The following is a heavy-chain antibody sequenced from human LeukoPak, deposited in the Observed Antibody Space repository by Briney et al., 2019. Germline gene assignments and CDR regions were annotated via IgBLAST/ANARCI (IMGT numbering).Heavy chain of an antibody. J-gene: IGHJ4*02. V-gene: IGHV3-30-3*01. CDR2: ISYDGSNK. D-gene: IGHD3-22*01. CDR3: AREYYYDSSGYTPRGNVDY. CDR1: GFTFSSYA. Sequence: GGSLRLSCAASGFTFSSYAMHWVRQAPGKGLEWVAVISYDGSNKYYADSVKGRFTISRDNSKNTLHLQMNSLRAEDTAVYYCAREYYYDSSGYTPRGNVDYWGQGTLVTVSS.